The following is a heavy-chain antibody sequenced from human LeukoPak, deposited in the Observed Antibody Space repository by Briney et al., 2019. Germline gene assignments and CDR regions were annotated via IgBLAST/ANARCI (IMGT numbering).Heavy chain of an antibody. CDR3: ARQGDQLLSLNWSDP. D-gene: IGHD2-2*01. J-gene: IGHJ5*02. CDR2: INHSGST. CDR1: GGSFSGYY. Sequence: KPSETLSLTCAVYGGSFSGYYWSWIRQPPGKGLEWIGEINHSGSTNYNPSLKSRVTISVDTSKNQFSLKLSSVTAADTAVYYCARQGDQLLSLNWSDPWGQGTLVTVSS. V-gene: IGHV4-34*01.